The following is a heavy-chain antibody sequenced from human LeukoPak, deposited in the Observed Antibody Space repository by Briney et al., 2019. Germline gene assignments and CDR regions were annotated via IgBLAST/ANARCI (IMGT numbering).Heavy chain of an antibody. V-gene: IGHV3-23*01. CDR3: AKDIKFPSYYFDY. D-gene: IGHD3-10*01. J-gene: IGHJ4*02. CDR1: GFTFSSYW. Sequence: AGGSLRLSCAASGFTFSSYWMSWVRQAPGKGLEWVSAISGSGGSTYYADSVKGRFTISRDNSKNTLYLQMNSLRAEDTAVYYCAKDIKFPSYYFDYWGQGTLVTVSS. CDR2: ISGSGGST.